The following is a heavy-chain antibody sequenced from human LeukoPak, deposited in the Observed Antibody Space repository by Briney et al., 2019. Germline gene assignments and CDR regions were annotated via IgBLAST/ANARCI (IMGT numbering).Heavy chain of an antibody. V-gene: IGHV3-48*04. J-gene: IGHJ4*02. Sequence: QPGGSLRLSCVASGFSFSRHAMNWVRQAPGKGLEWVSYISSSGSTIYYADSVKGRFTISRDNAKNSLYLQMSSLRAEDTAVYYCARDWNSGYDYVGYWGQGTLVTVSS. CDR2: ISSSGSTI. CDR3: ARDWNSGYDYVGY. CDR1: GFSFSRHA. D-gene: IGHD5-12*01.